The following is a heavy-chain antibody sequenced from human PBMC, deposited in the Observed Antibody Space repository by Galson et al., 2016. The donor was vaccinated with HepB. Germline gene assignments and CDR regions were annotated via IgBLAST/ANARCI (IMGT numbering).Heavy chain of an antibody. V-gene: IGHV4-59*01. CDR3: ARSYGGYAFDI. D-gene: IGHD4-23*01. CDR2: IYYSGTT. J-gene: IGHJ3*02. CDR1: GGSISPFF. Sequence: SETLSLTCTVSGGSISPFFWSWIRQPPGKGLEWIAYIYYSGTTNYNPSLNSRVTISLDTSKSQFSLKVTSVTAADTAVYYCARSYGGYAFDIWGQGTMVTVSS.